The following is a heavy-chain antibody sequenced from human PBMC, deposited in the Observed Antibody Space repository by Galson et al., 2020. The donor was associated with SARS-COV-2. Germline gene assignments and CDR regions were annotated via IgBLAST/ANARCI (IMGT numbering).Heavy chain of an antibody. D-gene: IGHD6-19*01. Sequence: SVKVSCKASAGTFTNYAVSWVRQAPGQRLEWMGGIIPNFGKPHYAQMFQGRVSITADESTTTAYMELSSLRSEDTAMYYCAGGRGIAVAGDPFDSWGQGTLVTVSS. CDR3: AGGRGIAVAGDPFDS. J-gene: IGHJ4*02. CDR1: AGTFTNYA. CDR2: IIPNFGKP. V-gene: IGHV1-69*13.